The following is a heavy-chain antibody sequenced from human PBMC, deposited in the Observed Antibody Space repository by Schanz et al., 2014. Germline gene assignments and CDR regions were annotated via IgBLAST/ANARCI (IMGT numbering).Heavy chain of an antibody. Sequence: QVQLVESGGGVVQPGRSLRLSCATSGLNFDYYGMNWVHQAPGKGLGWVAVIWHDGSGKYYADSVKGRFTISRDNSKNTLYLQMNSLRAEDTAVYYCARSRGFDSIFDFWGRGTLVTVSS. CDR2: IWHDGSGK. V-gene: IGHV3-33*01. J-gene: IGHJ4*02. D-gene: IGHD5-12*01. CDR3: ARSRGFDSIFDF. CDR1: GLNFDYYG.